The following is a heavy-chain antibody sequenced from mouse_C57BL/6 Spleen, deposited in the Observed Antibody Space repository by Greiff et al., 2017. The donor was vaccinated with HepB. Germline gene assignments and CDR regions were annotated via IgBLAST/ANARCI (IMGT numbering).Heavy chain of an antibody. V-gene: IGHV1-80*01. CDR2: IYPGDGDT. J-gene: IGHJ3*01. Sequence: VKVVESGAELVKPGASVKISCKASGYAFSSYWMNWVKQRPGKGLEWIGQIYPGDGDTNYNGKFKGKATLTADKSSSTAYMQLSSLTSEDSAVYFCAREFITTVVATPFAYWGQGTLVTVSA. CDR1: GYAFSSYW. CDR3: AREFITTVVATPFAY. D-gene: IGHD1-1*01.